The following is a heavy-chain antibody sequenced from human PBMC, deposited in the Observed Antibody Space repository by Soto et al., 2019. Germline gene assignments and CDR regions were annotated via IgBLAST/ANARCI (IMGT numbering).Heavy chain of an antibody. D-gene: IGHD5-18*01. J-gene: IGHJ6*02. Sequence: GASVKVSCKASGGTFSSYAISWVRQAPGQGLEWMGGIIPIFGTANYAQKFQGRVTITADKSTSTAYMELSSLRSEDTAVYYCARDLLDTAMVTYYYYGMDVWGQGTTVTVSS. CDR2: IIPIFGTA. CDR3: ARDLLDTAMVTYYYYGMDV. V-gene: IGHV1-69*06. CDR1: GGTFSSYA.